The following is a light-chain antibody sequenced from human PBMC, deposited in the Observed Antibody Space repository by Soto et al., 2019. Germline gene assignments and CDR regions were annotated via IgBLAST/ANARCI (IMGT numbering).Light chain of an antibody. CDR2: DAS. CDR3: LQYHNLWA. Sequence: VGDRVTITCRASQTITRWMAWYQQKPGKAPKLLIYDASTLESGVPSRFSGSRSGTEFTLTISSLQSEDFTVYSCLQYHNLWAFGQGTNVDI. V-gene: IGKV1-5*01. CDR1: QTITRW. J-gene: IGKJ1*01.